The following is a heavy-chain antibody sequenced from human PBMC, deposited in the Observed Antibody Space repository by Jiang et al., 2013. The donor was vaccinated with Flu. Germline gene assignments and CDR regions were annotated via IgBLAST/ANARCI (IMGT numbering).Heavy chain of an antibody. J-gene: IGHJ4*02. CDR3: AKGAGIVVVTSFDY. V-gene: IGHV3-9*01. Sequence: SGFTFDDYAMHWVRQAPGKGLEWVSGISWNSGSIGYADSVKGRFTISRDNAKNSLYLQMNSLRAEDTALYYCAKGAGIVVVTSFDYWGQGTLVTVSS. CDR2: ISWNSGSI. D-gene: IGHD3-22*01. CDR1: GFTFDDYA.